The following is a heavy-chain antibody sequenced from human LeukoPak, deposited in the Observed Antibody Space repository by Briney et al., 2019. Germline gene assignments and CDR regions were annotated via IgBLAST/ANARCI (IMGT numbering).Heavy chain of an antibody. CDR2: IYYSGST. V-gene: IGHV4-30-4*01. J-gene: IGHJ4*02. D-gene: IGHD3-22*01. Sequence: SETLSLTCTVSGGSISSGDYYWSWIRQPPGKGLEWIGYIYYSGSTYYNPSLKSRVTLSVDTSKNQFSLKLSSVTAADTAVYYCARENYYDSSGYSDWGQGTLVTVSS. CDR3: ARENYYDSSGYSD. CDR1: GGSISSGDYY.